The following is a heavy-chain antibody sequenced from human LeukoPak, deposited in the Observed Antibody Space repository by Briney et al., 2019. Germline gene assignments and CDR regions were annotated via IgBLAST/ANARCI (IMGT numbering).Heavy chain of an antibody. Sequence: SETLSLTCTVSGGSTSSHFWSWIRQPPGKGLEWIAYTFDTVRISYSPSLKSRVTISVDASKNQFSLRLTSVTAADTAVYYCARGLIGYDDSGYYLSRLDSWGQGSLVTVSS. J-gene: IGHJ4*02. CDR1: GGSTSSHF. V-gene: IGHV4-59*11. CDR3: ARGLIGYDDSGYYLSRLDS. D-gene: IGHD3-22*01. CDR2: TFDTVRI.